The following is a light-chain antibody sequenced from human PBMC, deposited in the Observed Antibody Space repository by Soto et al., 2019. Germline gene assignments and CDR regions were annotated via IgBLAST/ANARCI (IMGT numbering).Light chain of an antibody. CDR3: SSYTSSSTPYD. Sequence: QSALTQPASVSGSPGQSITISCTGTSSDVGGYNYVSWYQQHPGKAPKLMIYEVSTRPSGVSNRFSGSKSGNTASLIISGLQAEDEADYYCSSYTSSSTPYDFGTGTKVTVL. CDR2: EVS. CDR1: SSDVGGYNY. J-gene: IGLJ1*01. V-gene: IGLV2-14*01.